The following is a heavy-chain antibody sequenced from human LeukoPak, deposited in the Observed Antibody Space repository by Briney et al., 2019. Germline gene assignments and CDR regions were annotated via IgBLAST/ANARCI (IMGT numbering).Heavy chain of an antibody. Sequence: SVKVSCKASGGTLSNYPITWVRQAPGQGLEWMGGIIPMYDAANYAQKFQGRVTITADKTTSTAYMELNSLRSEDTAVYYCARGGLVVVGGKSSYFYMDAWGKGTTVTVSS. V-gene: IGHV1-69*06. CDR2: IIPMYDAA. D-gene: IGHD2-15*01. CDR1: GGTLSNYP. J-gene: IGHJ6*03. CDR3: ARGGLVVVGGKSSYFYMDA.